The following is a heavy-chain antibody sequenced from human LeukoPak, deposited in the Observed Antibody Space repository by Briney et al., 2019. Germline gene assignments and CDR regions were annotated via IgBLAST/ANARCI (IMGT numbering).Heavy chain of an antibody. CDR3: ARVEAVVRGGGVDY. CDR1: GASITGGSYY. V-gene: IGHV4-30-4*01. CDR2: IYYSGST. D-gene: IGHD3-10*01. J-gene: IGHJ4*02. Sequence: PSETLSLTCTVSGASITGGSYYWSWIRQPPGKGLEWIGYIYYSGSTYYNPSLKSRVTISVDTSKNQFSLKLSSVTAADTAVYYCARVEAVVRGGGVDYWGQGTLVTVSS.